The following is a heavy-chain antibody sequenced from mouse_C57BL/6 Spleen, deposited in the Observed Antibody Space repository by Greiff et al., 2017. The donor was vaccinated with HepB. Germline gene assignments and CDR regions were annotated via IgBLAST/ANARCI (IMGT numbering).Heavy chain of an antibody. V-gene: IGHV1-15*01. CDR1: GYTFTDYE. J-gene: IGHJ2*01. Sequence: VQLQESGAELVRPGASVTLSCKASGYTFTDYEMHWVKQTPVHGLEWIGAIDPETGGTAYNQKFKGKAILTADKSSSTAYMELRSLTSEDSAVYYCTRRYYGSSWFDYWGQGTTLTVSS. CDR3: TRRYYGSSWFDY. CDR2: IDPETGGT. D-gene: IGHD1-1*01.